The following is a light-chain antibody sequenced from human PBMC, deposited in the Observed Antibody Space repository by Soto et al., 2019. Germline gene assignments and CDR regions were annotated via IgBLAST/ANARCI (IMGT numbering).Light chain of an antibody. CDR3: QQYNNWPPWT. CDR2: GAS. V-gene: IGKV3-15*01. CDR1: QSVSSN. Sequence: EIVMTQSPATLSVSPGERATLSCRASQSVSSNLVWYQQKPGQAPRLLIYGASTRATDIPARFSGSGSGTEFTLTISSLQSEDFAVYYCQQYNNWPPWTVGQGTKVDIK. J-gene: IGKJ1*01.